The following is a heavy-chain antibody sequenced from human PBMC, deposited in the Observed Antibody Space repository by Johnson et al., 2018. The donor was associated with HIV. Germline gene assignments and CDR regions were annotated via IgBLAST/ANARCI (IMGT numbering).Heavy chain of an antibody. J-gene: IGHJ3*02. CDR1: GFTVSGNY. CDR3: AKDGDDGDGPDGTKGAFDI. Sequence: VQLVESGGGVVRPGGSQRLSCAASGFTVSGNYMNWVRQAPGKGLEWVSVIYSDGSTYYADSVQGRFTLSRDNSQNTLYLQMNSLRIEDTGLYYCAKDGDDGDGPDGTKGAFDIWGQGTMVTVSS. V-gene: IGHV3-66*01. CDR2: IYSDGST. D-gene: IGHD5-24*01.